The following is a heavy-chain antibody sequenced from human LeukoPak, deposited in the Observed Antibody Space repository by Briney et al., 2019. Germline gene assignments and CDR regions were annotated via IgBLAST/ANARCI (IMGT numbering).Heavy chain of an antibody. CDR1: GYTLTELS. V-gene: IGHV1-24*01. Sequence: ASVTISCKVSGYTLTELSMHWVRQAPGKGLEWMGGFDPEDGEAIYAQKFQGRVTMTEDTSTDTAYMELSSLRSEDTAVYYCATADRGWSIDYWGQGTLVTVSS. J-gene: IGHJ4*02. CDR3: ATADRGWSIDY. D-gene: IGHD6-19*01. CDR2: FDPEDGEA.